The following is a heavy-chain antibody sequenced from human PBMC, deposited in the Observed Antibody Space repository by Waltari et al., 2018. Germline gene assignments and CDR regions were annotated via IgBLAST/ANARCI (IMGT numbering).Heavy chain of an antibody. CDR1: GGSISSGDYY. V-gene: IGHV4-30-4*08. J-gene: IGHJ6*03. CDR3: ARGILERRIYYYYYMDV. D-gene: IGHD1-1*01. CDR2: IYYSGST. Sequence: QVQLQESGPGLVKPSQTLSLTCTVSGGSISSGDYYCSWIRQPPGKGLEWIGYIYYSGSTYDNPSRMSRVTISVDTSKNQFSLKLSSVTAADTAVYYCARGILERRIYYYYYMDVWGKGTTVTISS.